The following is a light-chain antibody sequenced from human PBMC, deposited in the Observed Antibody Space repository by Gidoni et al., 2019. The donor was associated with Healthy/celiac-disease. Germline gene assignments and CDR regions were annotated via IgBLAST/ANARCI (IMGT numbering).Light chain of an antibody. Sequence: DIQMTQSPSPLSASLGDRVTLTCRASQSISSYLNWYQQKPGKAPKLLIYAASSLQSGVPSRFSGSGSGTDFTLTISSLQPEDFATYYCQQSYSTPLYTFGQGTKLEIK. CDR2: AAS. V-gene: IGKV1-39*01. CDR3: QQSYSTPLYT. CDR1: QSISSY. J-gene: IGKJ2*01.